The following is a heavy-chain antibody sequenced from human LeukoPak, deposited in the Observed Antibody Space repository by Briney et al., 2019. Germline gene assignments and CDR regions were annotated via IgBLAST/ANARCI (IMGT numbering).Heavy chain of an antibody. CDR3: ATEEGATTGYFDY. CDR2: FDPEDGET. J-gene: IGHJ4*02. CDR1: GYTLTELS. D-gene: IGHD1-26*01. Sequence: ASVKVSCKVSGYTLTELSMHWVRQAPAKGLEWMGGFDPEDGETIYAQKFQGRVTMTEDTSTDTAYMELSSLRAEDTAVYYCATEEGATTGYFDYWGQGTLVTISS. V-gene: IGHV1-24*01.